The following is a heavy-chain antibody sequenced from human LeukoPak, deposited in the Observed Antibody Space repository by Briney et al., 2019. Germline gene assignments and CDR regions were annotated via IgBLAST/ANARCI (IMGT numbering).Heavy chain of an antibody. J-gene: IGHJ4*02. Sequence: GGSLRLSCAASGFTFSSCWMNWVRLAPGKGLEWVANIKEDGSEKYYVDSVEGRFTISRDNAKNSLYLQMNSLRAEDTAVYYCARGGGYYFDHLGQGTLVTVSS. V-gene: IGHV3-7*01. CDR2: IKEDGSEK. D-gene: IGHD5-24*01. CDR3: ARGGGYYFDH. CDR1: GFTFSSCW.